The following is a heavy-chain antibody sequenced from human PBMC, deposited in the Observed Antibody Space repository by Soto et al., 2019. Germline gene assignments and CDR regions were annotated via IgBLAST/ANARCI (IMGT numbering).Heavy chain of an antibody. V-gene: IGHV3-23*01. CDR1: GFTFTSYA. CDR2: IGGSGGTT. D-gene: IGHD4-17*01. CDR3: AKGLGDYVGYFQH. J-gene: IGHJ1*01. Sequence: EVQLLESGGGLVQPGESLRLSCAASGFTFTSYAMTWVRQAPGKGLEWVSTIGGSGGTTYYADSVKGRFTISRDNSMNTLYLQMNSLRAEDTAVYYCAKGLGDYVGYFQHWGQGTLVTVSP.